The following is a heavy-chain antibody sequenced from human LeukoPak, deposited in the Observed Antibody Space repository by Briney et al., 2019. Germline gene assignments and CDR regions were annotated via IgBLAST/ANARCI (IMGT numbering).Heavy chain of an antibody. CDR1: GYTFTSYD. CDR2: ISAYNGNT. J-gene: IGHJ4*02. D-gene: IGHD3-22*01. CDR3: ARGYDSSGYYYGGLDY. Sequence: GASVKVSCKASGYTFTSYDISWVRQAPGQGLEWMGWISAYNGNTNYAQKLQGRVTMTTDTSTSTAYMELRSLRSDDTAVYYCARGYDSSGYYYGGLDYWGQGTLVTVSS. V-gene: IGHV1-18*01.